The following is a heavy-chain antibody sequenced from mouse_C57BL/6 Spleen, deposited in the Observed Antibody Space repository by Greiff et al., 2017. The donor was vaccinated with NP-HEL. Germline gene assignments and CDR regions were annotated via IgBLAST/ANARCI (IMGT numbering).Heavy chain of an antibody. V-gene: IGHV14-3*01. CDR2: NDPANGNT. J-gene: IGHJ2*01. CDR1: GFYIKNTY. CDR3: ASRITTLVATKDD. Sequence: EVMLVESVAELVRPGASVKLSCTASGFYIKNTYMHWVKQRPEQGLEWIGRNDPANGNTKYAPKFQGKATITADTSSNTAYLQLSSLTSEDTAIYYCASRITTLVATKDDWGKGTTLTVSS. D-gene: IGHD1-1*01.